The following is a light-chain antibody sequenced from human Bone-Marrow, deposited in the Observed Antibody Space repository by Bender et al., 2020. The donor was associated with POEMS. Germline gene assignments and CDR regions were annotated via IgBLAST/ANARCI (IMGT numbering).Light chain of an antibody. J-gene: IGLJ3*02. CDR3: YSYAGSTTLV. Sequence: QSALTQPASVSGSPGQSITISCTGTSSDVGGYDLVSWYQQHPGKAPRLMISDVTKRPSGVSNRFSGSKSGNTASLTISGLQAEDEADYYCYSYAGSTTLVFGGGTKLTVL. V-gene: IGLV2-23*02. CDR1: SSDVGGYDL. CDR2: DVT.